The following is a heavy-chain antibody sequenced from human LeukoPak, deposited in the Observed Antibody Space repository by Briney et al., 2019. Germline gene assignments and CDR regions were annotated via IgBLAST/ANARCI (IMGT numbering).Heavy chain of an antibody. CDR3: ARSNCSSTSCYNWFDP. J-gene: IGHJ5*02. CDR2: IIPIFGTA. V-gene: IGHV1-69*01. Sequence: SVKVSCTASGGTFSSYAISWVRQAPGQGLEWMGGIIPIFGTANYAQKFQGRVTITADESTSTAYMELSSLRSEDTAVYYCARSNCSSTSCYNWFDPWGQGTLVTVSS. CDR1: GGTFSSYA. D-gene: IGHD2-2*01.